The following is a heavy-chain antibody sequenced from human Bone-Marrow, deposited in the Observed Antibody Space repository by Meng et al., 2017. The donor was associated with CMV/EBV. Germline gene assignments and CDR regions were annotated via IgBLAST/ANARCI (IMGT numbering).Heavy chain of an antibody. V-gene: IGHV3-69-1*01. J-gene: IGHJ6*01. CDR1: GFTFSDYY. D-gene: IGHD6-25*01. CDR3: ARDRTRPYSSAAGGYYYGMDV. CDR2: ISSSSAI. Sequence: GESLKLSCAASGFTFSDYYMNWVRQAPGKGLAWVSSISSSSAIYYADTVKGRFTISRDNASNSLYLQMNSLRAEDTAVYYCARDRTRPYSSAAGGYYYGMDVWGQGTTVTVSS.